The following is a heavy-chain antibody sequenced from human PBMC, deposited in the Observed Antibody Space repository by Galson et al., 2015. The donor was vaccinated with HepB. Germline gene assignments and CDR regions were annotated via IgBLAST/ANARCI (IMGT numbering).Heavy chain of an antibody. CDR1: GFTFSSYW. Sequence: SLRLSCAASGFTFSSYWMSWVRQAPGKGLEWVANIKQDGSEKYYVDSVKGRFTISRDNAKNSLYLQMNSLRAEDTAVYYCASSTDDSSGPSQGFDYWGQGTLVTVSS. D-gene: IGHD3-22*01. CDR2: IKQDGSEK. J-gene: IGHJ4*02. V-gene: IGHV3-7*03. CDR3: ASSTDDSSGPSQGFDY.